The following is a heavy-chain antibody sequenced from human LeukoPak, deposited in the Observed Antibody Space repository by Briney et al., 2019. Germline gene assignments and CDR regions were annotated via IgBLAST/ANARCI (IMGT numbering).Heavy chain of an antibody. J-gene: IGHJ4*02. Sequence: PSETLSLTCTVSGGSISSGSYYWSWIRQPAGKGLEWIGRIYTSGSTNYNPSLKSRVTISVDTSKNQFSLKLSSVTAADTAVYYCARDAHDSSGLLVTDYWGQGTLVTVSS. CDR1: GGSISSGSYY. V-gene: IGHV4-61*02. CDR2: IYTSGST. D-gene: IGHD3-22*01. CDR3: ARDAHDSSGLLVTDY.